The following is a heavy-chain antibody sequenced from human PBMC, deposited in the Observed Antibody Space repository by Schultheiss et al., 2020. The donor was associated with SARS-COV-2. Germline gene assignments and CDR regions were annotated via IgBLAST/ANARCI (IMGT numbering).Heavy chain of an antibody. CDR3: ARDQETYYYDSSGYYYD. CDR2: IVVGSGNT. V-gene: IGHV1-58*02. J-gene: IGHJ4*02. CDR1: GYTFTGYY. D-gene: IGHD3-22*01. Sequence: SVKVSCKASGYTFTGYYMHWVRQAPGQGLEWIGWIVVGSGNTNYAQKFQERVTITRDMSTSTAYMELSSLRSDDTAVYYCARDQETYYYDSSGYYYDWGQGTLVTVSS.